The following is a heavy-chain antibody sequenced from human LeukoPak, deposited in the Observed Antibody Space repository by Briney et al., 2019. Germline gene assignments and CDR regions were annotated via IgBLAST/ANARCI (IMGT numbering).Heavy chain of an antibody. J-gene: IGHJ3*02. CDR2: IKQDGSEK. CDR1: GFTFSSRDW. D-gene: IGHD6-19*01. Sequence: GGSLRLSCVASGFTFSSRDWMTWVRQAPGKGLEWVANIKQDGSEKNYVDSVKGRFTISRDNAKNSVYLQMNSLRAEDTAVYYCAREPERSSGWYSDAFDIWGQGTMVTVSS. V-gene: IGHV3-7*01. CDR3: AREPERSSGWYSDAFDI.